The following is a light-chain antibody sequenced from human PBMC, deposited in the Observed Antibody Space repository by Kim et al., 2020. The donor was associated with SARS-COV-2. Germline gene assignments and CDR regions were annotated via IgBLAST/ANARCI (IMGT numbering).Light chain of an antibody. J-gene: IGLJ3*02. Sequence: ASVKRTCTLSSGHSRYAIAWHQQQPEKGPRYLMKLNSDGSHSKGDGIPDRFSGSSSGAERYLIISSLQSEDEAEYYCQTWGTGIPVFGGGTQLTVL. V-gene: IGLV4-69*01. CDR3: QTWGTGIPV. CDR2: LNSDGSH. CDR1: SGHSRYA.